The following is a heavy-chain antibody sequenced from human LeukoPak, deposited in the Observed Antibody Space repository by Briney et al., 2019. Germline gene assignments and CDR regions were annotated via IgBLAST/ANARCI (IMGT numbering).Heavy chain of an antibody. CDR3: ARLSFADYYSDC. V-gene: IGHV4-39*01. CDR2: IYYSGST. Sequence: KPSETLSLTCTVSVGSISSSSYYWGWIRQPPGKGLEWIGTIYYSGSTYNNPSLKSRVTISVDTSKNQFSLRLSSVTAADTAVYYCARLSFADYYSDCWGQGTLVTVSS. D-gene: IGHD2-21*01. J-gene: IGHJ4*02. CDR1: VGSISSSSYY.